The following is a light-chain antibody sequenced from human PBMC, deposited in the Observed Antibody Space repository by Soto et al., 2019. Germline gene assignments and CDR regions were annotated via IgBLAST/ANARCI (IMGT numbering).Light chain of an antibody. Sequence: EIVLTQSPGTLSLSPGERATLSCRASQSVSSSYLAWYQQKPGQAPRLLIYGASSRATGIPDRFSGSGSGTDFTLTISRLEPEGFAVYYCQQYGSSLLFGPGTKVDIK. CDR2: GAS. CDR1: QSVSSSY. CDR3: QQYGSSLL. V-gene: IGKV3-20*01. J-gene: IGKJ3*01.